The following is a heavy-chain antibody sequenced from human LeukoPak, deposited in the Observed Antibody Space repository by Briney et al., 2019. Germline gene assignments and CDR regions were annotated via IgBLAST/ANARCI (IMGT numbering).Heavy chain of an antibody. J-gene: IGHJ4*02. CDR1: GGSISSYY. D-gene: IGHD3-9*01. CDR2: IYYSGST. V-gene: IGHV4-59*01. Sequence: SETLSLTCTVSGGSISSYYWSWIRQPPGKGLEWIGSIYYSGSTYYNPSLKSRVTISVDTSKNQFSLKLSSVTAADTAVYYCARDTPNLRYFDHWGQGTLVTVSS. CDR3: ARDTPNLRYFDH.